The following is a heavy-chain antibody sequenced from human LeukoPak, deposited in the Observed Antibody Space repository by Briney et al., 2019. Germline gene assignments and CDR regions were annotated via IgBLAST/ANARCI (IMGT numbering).Heavy chain of an antibody. D-gene: IGHD2/OR15-2a*01. J-gene: IGHJ3*02. Sequence: SVKVSCKASGYTFTGYYMHWVRQAPGQGLEWMGGIIPIFGTANYAQKFQGRVTITTDESTSTAYMELSSLRSEDTAVYYCARVTTTLFAFDIWGQGTMVTVSS. V-gene: IGHV1-69*05. CDR3: ARVTTTLFAFDI. CDR2: IIPIFGTA. CDR1: GYTFTGYY.